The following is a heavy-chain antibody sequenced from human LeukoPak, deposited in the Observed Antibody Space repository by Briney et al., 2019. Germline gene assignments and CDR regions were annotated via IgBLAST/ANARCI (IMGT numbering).Heavy chain of an antibody. CDR2: ISSDSNYI. J-gene: IGHJ3*02. CDR3: ASRYCASTNCYAFDI. V-gene: IGHV3-21*01. CDR1: GFTFSSYS. D-gene: IGHD2-2*01. Sequence: GGSLRLSCAASGFTFSSYSMNWVRQAPGQGLEWVSSISSDSNYIFYADSVQGRFTISRDNAENSLFLQMNSLRAEDTAVYYCASRYCASTNCYAFDIWGQGTMVTVSS.